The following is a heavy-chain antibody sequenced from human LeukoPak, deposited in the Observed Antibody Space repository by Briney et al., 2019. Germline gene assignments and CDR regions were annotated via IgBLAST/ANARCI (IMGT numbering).Heavy chain of an antibody. CDR1: GFTFSSYS. CDR3: ARDRIGGEEY. V-gene: IGHV3-7*01. J-gene: IGHJ4*02. CDR2: IKEDGSEK. D-gene: IGHD3-16*01. Sequence: GGSLRLSCAAFGFTFSSYSMNWVRQAPGKGLEWVANIKEDGSEKDYVDSVKGRFNISRDNAKNSLYLQMSCLRAEDTAVYFCARDRIGGEEYWGQGTLVTVSS.